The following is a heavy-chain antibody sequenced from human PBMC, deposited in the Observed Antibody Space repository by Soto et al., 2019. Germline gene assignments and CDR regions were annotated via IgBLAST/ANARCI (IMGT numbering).Heavy chain of an antibody. CDR3: AKGRGDYGGGFDY. J-gene: IGHJ4*02. Sequence: PGGSLRLSCAASGFTFSSYAMSWVRQAPGKGLEWVSVISGSGGSTYYADSVKGRFTISRDNSKNTLYLQMNSRRAEDTAVYYCAKGRGDYGGGFDYWGQGTLVTVSS. D-gene: IGHD4-17*01. CDR1: GFTFSSYA. V-gene: IGHV3-23*01. CDR2: ISGSGGST.